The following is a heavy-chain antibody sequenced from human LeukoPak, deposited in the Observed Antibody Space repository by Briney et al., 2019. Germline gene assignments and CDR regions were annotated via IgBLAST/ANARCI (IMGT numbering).Heavy chain of an antibody. J-gene: IGHJ4*02. D-gene: IGHD6-19*01. V-gene: IGHV1-46*01. CDR3: ARGRAVAGLFDY. CDR1: GYTFTRHY. CDR2: INPGGSWT. Sequence: ASVKVSCKASGYTFTRHYMHWVRQAPGQGLEWMGVINPGGSWTSYAQKFQGRVTMTRDMSTSTAYMELRSLRSDDTAVYYCARGRAVAGLFDYWGQGTLVTVSS.